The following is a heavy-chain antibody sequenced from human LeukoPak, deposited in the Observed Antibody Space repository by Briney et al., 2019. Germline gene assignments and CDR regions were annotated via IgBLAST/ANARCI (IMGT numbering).Heavy chain of an antibody. Sequence: SHTLSLTCAFSGDSVSSNSAAWNWIRQSPSRGLEWLGRTYYRSKWYNDYAVSVKSRITINPDTSKNQFSLQLNSVTPEDTAVYYCAGSTSCHDELCENWFDPWGQGTLVTVSS. CDR3: AGSTSCHDELCENWFDP. D-gene: IGHD2-2*01. CDR2: TYYRSKWYN. CDR1: GDSVSSNSAA. J-gene: IGHJ5*02. V-gene: IGHV6-1*01.